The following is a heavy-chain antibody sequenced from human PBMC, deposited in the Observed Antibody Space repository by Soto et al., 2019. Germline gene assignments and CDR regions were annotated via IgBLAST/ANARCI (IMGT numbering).Heavy chain of an antibody. CDR2: VYHPGDT. V-gene: IGHV4-4*02. CDR3: AREIVTAGGNNYFDP. D-gene: IGHD2-21*02. CDR1: GGTVASSHW. J-gene: IGHJ5*02. Sequence: QVQLQESGPRPVKPSGSLSLTCGVSGGTVASSHWWSWVRQSPGGGLDWIGNVYHPGDTNFNPSLQSRVTISVDKSNTQLSLRCNTLTAADTDVYFCAREIVTAGGNNYFDPCCPGTLVTVSS.